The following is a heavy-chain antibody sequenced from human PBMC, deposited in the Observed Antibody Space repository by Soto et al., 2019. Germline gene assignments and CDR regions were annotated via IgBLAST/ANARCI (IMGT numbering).Heavy chain of an antibody. J-gene: IGHJ4*02. V-gene: IGHV3-30-3*01. CDR1: GFTFSSYP. CDR2: ISYDGGNQ. CDR3: ARGPITQTSFIDH. D-gene: IGHD1-20*01. Sequence: XGSLRLSCEASGFTFSSYPMHGVRQAPGKGLEWVTVISYDGGNQYYADSVKGRFTISRDNSKDTLYLQMHSLRSDDTAVYFCARGPITQTSFIDHWGQGTLVTVSS.